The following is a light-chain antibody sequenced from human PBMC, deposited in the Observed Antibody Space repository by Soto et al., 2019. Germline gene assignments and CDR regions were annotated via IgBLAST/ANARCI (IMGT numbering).Light chain of an antibody. CDR1: NIGSKS. V-gene: IGLV3-21*02. CDR3: QVWDSSSDHYV. CDR2: DDV. J-gene: IGLJ1*01. Sequence: SYELTQPPSVSVAPGQTARITCGGNNIGSKSVHWYQQRPGQAPLLVVYDDVDRPSGIPDRFSGSNSGNTATLTISRVEAGDEADYYCQVWDSSSDHYVFGTGTKLTVL.